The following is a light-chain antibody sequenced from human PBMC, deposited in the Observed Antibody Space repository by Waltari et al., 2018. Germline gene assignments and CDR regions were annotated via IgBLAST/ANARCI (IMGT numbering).Light chain of an antibody. J-gene: IGKJ1*01. CDR1: QSVSTF. CDR3: HQRSTWPWT. V-gene: IGKV3-11*01. CDR2: DVS. Sequence: EIVLTQSPATLSLSPGERATLSCRASQSVSTFFAWYQQKPGQAPRLLIYDVSNRATGTPARFGGSGSGTDFTLTISTLEPEDFAVYYCHQRSTWPWTFGQGTKVEIK.